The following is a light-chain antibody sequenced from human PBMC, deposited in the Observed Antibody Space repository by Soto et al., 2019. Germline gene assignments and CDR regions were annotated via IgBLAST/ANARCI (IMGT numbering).Light chain of an antibody. Sequence: EIVLTQSPGTLSLSPGERATLSCRASQSVSSTYLAWYQQNPGQAPRLLIYGASSRATGIPDRFSGSGSGTDFTLTISRLEPEDFAVYFCQQYGSSSYTVGQGNKLEIK. V-gene: IGKV3-20*01. CDR2: GAS. J-gene: IGKJ2*01. CDR3: QQYGSSSYT. CDR1: QSVSSTY.